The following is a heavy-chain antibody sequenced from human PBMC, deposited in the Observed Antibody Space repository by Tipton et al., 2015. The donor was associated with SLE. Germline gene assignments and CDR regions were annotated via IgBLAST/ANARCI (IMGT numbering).Heavy chain of an antibody. D-gene: IGHD2-2*01. CDR1: GGSINNYY. J-gene: IGHJ4*02. V-gene: IGHV4-59*01. CDR3: ATYASQHYFDF. Sequence: TLSLTCTVSGGSINNYYWSWIRQPPGKGLEYIGYIYYTGTTNYNPSLKSRVSISVDMSQNQFSLMLTSVTAADTAIYYCATYASQHYFDFWGQGILVTVSS. CDR2: IYYTGTT.